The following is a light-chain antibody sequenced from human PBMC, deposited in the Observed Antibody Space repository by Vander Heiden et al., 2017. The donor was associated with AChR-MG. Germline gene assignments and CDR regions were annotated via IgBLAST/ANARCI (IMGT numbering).Light chain of an antibody. CDR1: QSVSSY. CDR3: QQRSNWPPGGT. CDR2: DAS. V-gene: IGKV3-11*01. J-gene: IGKJ4*01. Sequence: IVLTHSPPTLSLSPGQRATLSCRASQSVSSYLAWYQQNPGQAPRLLIYDASNRATGIPARFSGSGSGTDFTLTISSLEPEDFAVYYCQQRSNWPPGGTFGGGTKVEIK.